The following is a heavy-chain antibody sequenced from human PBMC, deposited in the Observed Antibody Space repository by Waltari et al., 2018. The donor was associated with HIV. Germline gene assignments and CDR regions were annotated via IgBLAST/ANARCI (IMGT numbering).Heavy chain of an antibody. V-gene: IGHV4-61*02. D-gene: IGHD6-19*01. J-gene: IGHJ4*02. CDR3: ARTRIPSSGWYVDY. CDR1: GGPISSGTYY. Sequence: QVQLQESSLGLVKPPQTLSLTCTASGGPISSGTYYWSWIRQPAGKGLEWIGRIYTSGSTNYNPSLKSRLTISVDTSKNQFSLKLSSVTAADTAVYYCARTRIPSSGWYVDYWGQGTLVTVSS. CDR2: IYTSGST.